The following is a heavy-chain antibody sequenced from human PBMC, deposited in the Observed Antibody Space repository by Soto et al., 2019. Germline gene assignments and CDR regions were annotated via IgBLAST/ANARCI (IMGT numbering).Heavy chain of an antibody. CDR1: GYTFSRYG. D-gene: IGHD2-8*01. CDR2: ISGYNGDT. Sequence: QGQLVQSGGEVKKSGASVKVSCKASGYTFSRYGISWVRQAPGQGLEWMGWISGYNGDTKYAQKFQGRVTMTIDTSTTTAYMELRSLTSDDTAVYYCAKNGQPPYYYYGLDVWGQGTTVTVSS. V-gene: IGHV1-18*01. CDR3: AKNGQPPYYYYGLDV. J-gene: IGHJ6*02.